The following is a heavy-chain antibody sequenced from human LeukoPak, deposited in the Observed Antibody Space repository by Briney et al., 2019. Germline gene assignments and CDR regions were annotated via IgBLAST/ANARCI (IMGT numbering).Heavy chain of an antibody. V-gene: IGHV3-9*01. CDR3: AKDRTYSAYAALDY. Sequence: GRSLRLSCAASGFTFDVYSMQRVRQAPGKGLEWVSGISWNSGSAGYADSVKGRFTISRDSAKNSLYLQMNSLRTEDTALYYCAKDRTYSAYAALDYWGQGTLVTVSS. CDR2: ISWNSGSA. J-gene: IGHJ4*02. D-gene: IGHD5-12*01. CDR1: GFTFDVYS.